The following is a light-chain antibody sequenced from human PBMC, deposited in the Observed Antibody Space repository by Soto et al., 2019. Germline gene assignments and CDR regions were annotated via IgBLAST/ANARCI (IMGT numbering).Light chain of an antibody. CDR2: WAS. V-gene: IGKV4-1*01. J-gene: IGKJ2*01. CDR1: QSVLYSSNNKNY. CDR3: QQYYSTPYT. Sequence: DIVMTQSPDSLAVSLGERATINCKSSQSVLYSSNNKNYLAWYQQKPGQPPKLLIYWASTRESGVRDRFSGSGSGTDFTLTISSLQAEDVAVYSCQQYYSTPYTFGQGTKLEIK.